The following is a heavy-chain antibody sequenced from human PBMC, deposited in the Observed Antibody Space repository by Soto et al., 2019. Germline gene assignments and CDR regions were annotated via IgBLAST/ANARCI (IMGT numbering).Heavy chain of an antibody. CDR3: AINTIHLGELSFDY. J-gene: IGHJ4*02. CDR1: GGSISSYY. Sequence: QVQLQESGPGLVKPSETLSLTCTVSGGSISSYYWSWIRQPPGKGLEWIGYIYYSGSTNYNPSLKSRVTLSVDTSKNQFSLKLSSVTAADTAVYYCAINTIHLGELSFDYWGQGTLVTVSS. CDR2: IYYSGST. V-gene: IGHV4-59*08. D-gene: IGHD3-16*02.